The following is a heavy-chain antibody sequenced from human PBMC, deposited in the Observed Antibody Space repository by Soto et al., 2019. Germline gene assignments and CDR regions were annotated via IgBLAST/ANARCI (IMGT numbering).Heavy chain of an antibody. D-gene: IGHD3-3*01. V-gene: IGHV1-46*01. Sequence: QVQLVQSGAEVQKPGASVNISCKTSGYTFTSYYIHWVRQAPGQGLEWMGIIHPSGGSTSFAQRFQGRVTRTSDTSTSTVHMALSSLRSKDTALYYCASGDTICGVGYQNWLDPWGQGNLVTVSS. CDR1: GYTFTSYY. CDR3: ASGDTICGVGYQNWLDP. CDR2: IHPSGGST. J-gene: IGHJ5*02.